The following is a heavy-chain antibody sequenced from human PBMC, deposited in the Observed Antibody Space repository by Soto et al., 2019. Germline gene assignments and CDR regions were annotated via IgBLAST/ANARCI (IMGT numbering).Heavy chain of an antibody. CDR3: ARVSRINYDYVWGSYHNWFDP. D-gene: IGHD3-16*02. CDR1: GGSISSGDYY. V-gene: IGHV4-30-4*01. Sequence: QVQLQESGPGLVKPSQTLSLTCTVSGGSISSGDYYWSWIRQPPGKGLEWIGYIYYSGSTYYNPSLKSRVTISVDTSKNQFSLKLSSVTAADTAVYYCARVSRINYDYVWGSYHNWFDPWGQGTLVTVSS. J-gene: IGHJ5*02. CDR2: IYYSGST.